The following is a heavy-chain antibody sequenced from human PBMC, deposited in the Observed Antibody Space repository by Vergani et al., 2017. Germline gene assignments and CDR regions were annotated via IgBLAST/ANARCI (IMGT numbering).Heavy chain of an antibody. V-gene: IGHV4-59*01. D-gene: IGHD2-2*02. CDR1: GGSISSYY. CDR2: IDYSGST. J-gene: IGHJ5*02. Sequence: QVQLQESGPGLVKPSETLSLTCTVSGGSISSYYWSWIRQPPGTGLEWIGYIDYSGSTNYNPSLKSRITISVDTSKHQFSLKLSSVTAADTAVYYCARGGIVVVPDAIRRNWFDPWGQGTLGTGSS. CDR3: ARGGIVVVPDAIRRNWFDP.